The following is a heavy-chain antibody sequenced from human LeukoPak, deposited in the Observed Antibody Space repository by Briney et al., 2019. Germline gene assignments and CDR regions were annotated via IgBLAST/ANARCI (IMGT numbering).Heavy chain of an antibody. CDR2: ISGSGGST. Sequence: PGGSLRLSCAASGFTFSSYAMSWVRQAPGKGLEWVSGISGSGGSTYYADSVKGRFTISRDNSKNTLYLQMNSLRAEDTALYYCAKPGEASNYYFDYWGQGALVTVSS. D-gene: IGHD2-21*01. CDR3: AKPGEASNYYFDY. J-gene: IGHJ4*02. CDR1: GFTFSSYA. V-gene: IGHV3-23*01.